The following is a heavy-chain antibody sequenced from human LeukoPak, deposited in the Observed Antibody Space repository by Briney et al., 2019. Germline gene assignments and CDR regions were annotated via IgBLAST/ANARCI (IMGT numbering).Heavy chain of an antibody. CDR2: ISYDGSNK. V-gene: IGHV3-30-3*01. CDR1: GFTFSSYA. J-gene: IGHJ4*02. CDR3: ASLTRGSFDY. Sequence: PGRSLRLSCAASGFTFSSYAMHWVRQAPGKGLEWVAVISYDGSNKYYADSVKGRFTISRDNSKNTPYLQMNSLRAEDTAVYYCASLTRGSFDYWGQGTLVTVSS. D-gene: IGHD1-26*01.